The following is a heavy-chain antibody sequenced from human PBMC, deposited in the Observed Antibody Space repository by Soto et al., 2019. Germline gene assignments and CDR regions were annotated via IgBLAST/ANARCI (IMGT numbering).Heavy chain of an antibody. V-gene: IGHV1-46*03. D-gene: IGHD6-13*01. CDR1: GYTFISYY. CDR3: ASPRGAAGTGSFDY. J-gene: IGHJ4*02. Sequence: ASVKVSCKASGYTFISYYMHWVRQAPGQGLEWMGIINPSGGSASYAQKFQGRVTMTRDTSTSTVYMELSSLRSEDTVVYFCASPRGAAGTGSFDYWGQGTLVTVSS. CDR2: INPSGGSA.